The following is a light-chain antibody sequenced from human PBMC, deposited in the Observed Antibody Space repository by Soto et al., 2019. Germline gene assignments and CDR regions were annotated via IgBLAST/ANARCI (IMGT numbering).Light chain of an antibody. Sequence: QSALTQPPSVSESPGQSVPISCTGTSSDVGYYNRVSWYQQPPGTAPKLMVFEVSNQPSGVPDRFSGSKSGNTASLTISGLQAEDVADYYCSSYTTSSTLVFGGGTKLTVL. CDR3: SSYTTSSTLV. V-gene: IGLV2-18*02. CDR2: EVS. CDR1: SSDVGYYNR. J-gene: IGLJ2*01.